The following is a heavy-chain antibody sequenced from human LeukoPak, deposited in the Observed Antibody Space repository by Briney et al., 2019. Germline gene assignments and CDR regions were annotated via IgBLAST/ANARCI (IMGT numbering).Heavy chain of an antibody. D-gene: IGHD2-2*01. CDR3: VRRPYSSTWSNWFDP. Sequence: GESLRISCKGSGYIFTNHWIGWVRHVPGKGLEWMGIIYPGDSETKYSPSFQGQVTIPADKSINTAYLQWSRLKASDSGMYYCVRRPYSSTWSNWFDPWGQGTLVTVSS. CDR1: GYIFTNHW. V-gene: IGHV5-51*01. CDR2: IYPGDSET. J-gene: IGHJ5*02.